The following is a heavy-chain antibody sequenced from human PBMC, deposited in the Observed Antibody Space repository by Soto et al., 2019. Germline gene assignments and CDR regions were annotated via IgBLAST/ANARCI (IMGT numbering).Heavy chain of an antibody. CDR2: ISYSGST. CDR3: ARVLSGSSLFDS. J-gene: IGHJ4*02. Sequence: SETLSLTCTVSGGSIISDYWSWIRQPPGKGLEWIGYISYSGSTNYNPSLKSLVTISVDTAKNRFSLNLSSVTAADTAVYYCARVLSGSSLFDSWGQGTLVTVSS. V-gene: IGHV4-59*01. CDR1: GGSIISDY. D-gene: IGHD1-26*01.